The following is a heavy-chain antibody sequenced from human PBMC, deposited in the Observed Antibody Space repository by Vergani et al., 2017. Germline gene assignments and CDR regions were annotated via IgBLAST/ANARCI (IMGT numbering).Heavy chain of an antibody. CDR3: AFNYHYYYGMDV. V-gene: IGHV1-46*01. Sequence: QVQLVQSGAEVKKPGASVKVTCKASGYTFTSYYMHWVRQAPAQGLEWMGIINPSRGSTSYAQKFQGRVTMTRDTSTSTVYMELGSLRSEDTAVYYCAFNYHYYYGMDVWGQGTTVTVSS. J-gene: IGHJ6*02. CDR1: GYTFTSYY. CDR2: INPSRGST.